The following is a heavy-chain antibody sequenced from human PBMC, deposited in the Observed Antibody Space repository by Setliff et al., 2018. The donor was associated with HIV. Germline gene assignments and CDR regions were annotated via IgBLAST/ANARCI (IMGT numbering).Heavy chain of an antibody. Sequence: WASVKVSCKASGYTFTGYYMHWVRQAPGQGLEWMGWINPNSGGTNYAQKFQGWVTMTRDTSISTAYMEVSRLTSDDTAVYYCARGGDTDIVVVVAAFHLDYWGQGTLVTVSS. CDR3: ARGGDTDIVVVVAAFHLDY. V-gene: IGHV1-2*04. D-gene: IGHD2-15*01. CDR1: GYTFTGYY. J-gene: IGHJ4*02. CDR2: INPNSGGT.